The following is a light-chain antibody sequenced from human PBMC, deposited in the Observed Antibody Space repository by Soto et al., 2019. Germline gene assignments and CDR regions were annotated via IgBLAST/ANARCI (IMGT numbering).Light chain of an antibody. J-gene: IGKJ3*01. CDR2: GAS. CDR3: QQYGDLPLS. CDR1: QSLPTKS. V-gene: IGKV3-20*01. Sequence: EIVLTQSPGTLSLSPGERVTLSCRASQSLPTKSLAWYQQKPGQTPRLLIYGASTRDTAIPDRFNGSGSGTDFTLTISMVDHEDFAVYYCQQYGDLPLSFGPGTKVDIK.